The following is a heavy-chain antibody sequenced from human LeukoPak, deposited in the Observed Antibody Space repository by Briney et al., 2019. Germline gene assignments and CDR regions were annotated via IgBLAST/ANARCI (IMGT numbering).Heavy chain of an antibody. V-gene: IGHV4-61*01. J-gene: IGHJ4*02. Sequence: PSQTLSLTCTVSGGSISSGSYYWSWIRQPPGKRLEWIGYIYYSGSTNYNPSFASRVTMSIDTSKNQFSLRLSSMTAADTAVYYCAKYIRDSGTYNFDYWGQGTPVTVSS. CDR3: AKYIRDSGTYNFDY. D-gene: IGHD1-14*01. CDR2: IYYSGST. CDR1: GGSISSGSYY.